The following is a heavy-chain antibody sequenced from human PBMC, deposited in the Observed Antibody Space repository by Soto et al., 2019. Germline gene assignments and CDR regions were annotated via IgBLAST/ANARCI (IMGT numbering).Heavy chain of an antibody. CDR2: IYSGGTT. CDR3: ARDWSASLDQ. CDR1: GFSVSTNY. Sequence: EGSLRLSCAASGFSVSTNYMNWVRQAPGKGLEWVSVIYSGGTTHYADSVKGRFTISRDIYNNNVYLQMNSLRAEDTAVYYCARDWSASLDQWGQGTLVTVSS. J-gene: IGHJ4*02. D-gene: IGHD2-2*01. V-gene: IGHV3-66*01.